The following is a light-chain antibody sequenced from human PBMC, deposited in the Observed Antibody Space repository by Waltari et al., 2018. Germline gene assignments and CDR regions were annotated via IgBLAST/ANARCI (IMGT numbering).Light chain of an antibody. Sequence: DIVMTQSPLSLPVTPGEPASISCRSSQSLLHSNGYNYLDWYLQKPGQSPQLLIYLGYNRASGVPDRFSGSGSGTGFTLKISRVEAEDVGVYYCMQALQTPPTFGQGTRLEIK. CDR1: QSLLHSNGYNY. V-gene: IGKV2-28*01. J-gene: IGKJ5*01. CDR2: LGY. CDR3: MQALQTPPT.